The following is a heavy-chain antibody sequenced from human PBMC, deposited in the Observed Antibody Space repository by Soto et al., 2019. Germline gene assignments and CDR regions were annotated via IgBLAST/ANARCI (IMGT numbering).Heavy chain of an antibody. CDR2: IYYSGST. CDR3: ARNDGGSNYYYYGMDV. CDR1: GGSVSSGSYY. J-gene: IGHJ6*02. D-gene: IGHD1-1*01. Sequence: QVQLQESGPGLVKPSETLSLTCTVSGGSVSSGSYYWSWIRQPPGKGLEWIGYIYYSGSTNYNPSRKSRVTISVDTSKNQFSLKLSSVTAADTAVYYCARNDGGSNYYYYGMDVWGQGTTITVSS. V-gene: IGHV4-61*01.